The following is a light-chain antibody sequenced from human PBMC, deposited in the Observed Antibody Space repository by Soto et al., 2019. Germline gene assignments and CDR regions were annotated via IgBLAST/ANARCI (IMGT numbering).Light chain of an antibody. CDR1: QSISNY. Sequence: DIQMTQSPSSLSASVGDRVTITCRASQSISNYLNWYQQKPGKAPKLLIYAASSLQSGVPSRFSGSGAGTEFTLTISSLQPEDFATYYCQQSDSTPSTFGQGTKVEIK. J-gene: IGKJ1*01. V-gene: IGKV1-39*01. CDR3: QQSDSTPST. CDR2: AAS.